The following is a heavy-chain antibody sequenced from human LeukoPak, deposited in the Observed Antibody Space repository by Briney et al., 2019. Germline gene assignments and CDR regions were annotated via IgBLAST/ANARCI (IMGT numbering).Heavy chain of an antibody. CDR3: ARGSGVLLWFGELLHNNWFDP. CDR2: IYTSGST. J-gene: IGHJ5*02. V-gene: IGHV4-61*02. CDR1: GGSINSGSYY. D-gene: IGHD3-10*01. Sequence: SETLSLTCTVSGGSINSGSYYWSWIRQPAGKGLEWIVRIYTSGSTNYNPSLKSRVTISVDTSKNQFSLKLSSVTAADTAVYYCARGSGVLLWFGELLHNNWFDPWGQGTLVTVSS.